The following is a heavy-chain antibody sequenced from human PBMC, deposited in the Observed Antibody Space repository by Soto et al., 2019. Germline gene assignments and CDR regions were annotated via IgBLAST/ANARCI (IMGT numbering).Heavy chain of an antibody. CDR1: GYTFTNFG. Sequence: ASVKVSCKASGYTFTNFGVTWVRRAPGQGLEWMGWISAYTDTPNYAQKFQGRVTMTIDTSTSTAYMDLRSLTSDDTAVYYCARVIPGVEAWFDPWGQGNLVNVSS. D-gene: IGHD2-2*01. V-gene: IGHV1-18*01. J-gene: IGHJ5*02. CDR2: ISAYTDTP. CDR3: ARVIPGVEAWFDP.